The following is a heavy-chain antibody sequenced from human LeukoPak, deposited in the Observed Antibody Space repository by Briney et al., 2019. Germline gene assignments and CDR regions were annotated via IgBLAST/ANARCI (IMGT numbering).Heavy chain of an antibody. CDR1: VYTFTSYA. J-gene: IGHJ4*02. V-gene: IGHV7-4-1*02. CDR3: ARLSGGSGWYYRGY. D-gene: IGHD6-19*01. CDR2: INTNTGNP. Sequence: ASVKVSCEASVYTFTSYAMNWVRQAPGQGLEWMGWINTNTGNPTYAQGLTGRFVFSLDTSVSTAYLQISSLKAEDTAVYYCARLSGGSGWYYRGYWGQGTLVTVSS.